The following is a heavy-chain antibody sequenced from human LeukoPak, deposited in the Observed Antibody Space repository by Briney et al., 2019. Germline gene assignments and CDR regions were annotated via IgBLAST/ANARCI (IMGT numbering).Heavy chain of an antibody. D-gene: IGHD3-22*01. Sequence: PSETLSLTCTVSGGSISSSSYYWGWIRQPPGKGLEWIGSIYYSGSTYYNPSLKSRVTISVDTSKNQFSLKLSSVTAADTAVYYCARSPQKHYYDSSGYRGARPYYFDYWGQGTLVTVSS. CDR1: GGSISSSSYY. CDR2: IYYSGST. V-gene: IGHV4-39*07. CDR3: ARSPQKHYYDSSGYRGARPYYFDY. J-gene: IGHJ4*02.